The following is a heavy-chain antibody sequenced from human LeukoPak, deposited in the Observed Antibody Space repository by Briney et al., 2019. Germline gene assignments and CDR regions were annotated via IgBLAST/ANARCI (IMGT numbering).Heavy chain of an antibody. CDR1: GITLSNYA. CDR3: AKRGVVIRVILVGFHKEAYYFDS. D-gene: IGHD3-22*01. J-gene: IGHJ4*02. Sequence: PGGSLRLSCAVPGITLSNYAMSWVRQAPGKGLEWVAGISGSGGGTNYADSGKGRFTISGDNPKNTLYLQMNNLRADDTAVYFCAKRGVVIRVILVGFHKEAYYFDSWGQGALVTVSS. CDR2: ISGSGGGT. V-gene: IGHV3-23*01.